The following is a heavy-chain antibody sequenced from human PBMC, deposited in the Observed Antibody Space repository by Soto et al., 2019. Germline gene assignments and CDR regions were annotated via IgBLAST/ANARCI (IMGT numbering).Heavy chain of an antibody. CDR2: ISSSSSYT. CDR1: GFTFIDYY. J-gene: IGHJ5*02. V-gene: IGHV3-11*06. Sequence: PGGSLRLSCAASGFTFIDYYMSWMRQAPGKGLEWVSYISSSSSYTNYADSVKGRFTISRDNAMNSLYLQMNSLRAEDTAVYYCARERESYRFDPWGQGTLVTVSS. CDR3: ARERESYRFDP.